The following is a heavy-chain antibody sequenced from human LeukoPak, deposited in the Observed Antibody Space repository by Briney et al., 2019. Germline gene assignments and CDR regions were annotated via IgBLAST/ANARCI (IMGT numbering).Heavy chain of an antibody. CDR1: GYTFTGYY. CDR3: ARDVNVEMATITPHNWFDP. J-gene: IGHJ5*02. D-gene: IGHD5-24*01. V-gene: IGHV1-2*02. Sequence: ASVKVSCKASGYTFTGYYMHWVRQAPGQGLEWMGWINPNSGGTNYAQKFQGRVTMTRDTSISTAYMELSRLRSDDTAVYYCARDVNVEMATITPHNWFDPWGQGTLVTVSS. CDR2: INPNSGGT.